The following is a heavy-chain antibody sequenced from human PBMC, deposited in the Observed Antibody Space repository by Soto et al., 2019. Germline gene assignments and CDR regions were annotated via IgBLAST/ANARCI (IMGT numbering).Heavy chain of an antibody. V-gene: IGHV1-46*01. J-gene: IGHJ4*02. D-gene: IGHD6-13*01. Sequence: QVQLVQSGAEVKKPGASVKLSCRTSGYTFTHYYIHWVRQAPGQGLEWLAVINAASGSTNYAQGFQGRVTLTMAASTTTVYMELSGLRAEDTAIFYCARDLAAGDHWAQGTLVTVSS. CDR2: INAASGST. CDR1: GYTFTHYY. CDR3: ARDLAAGDH.